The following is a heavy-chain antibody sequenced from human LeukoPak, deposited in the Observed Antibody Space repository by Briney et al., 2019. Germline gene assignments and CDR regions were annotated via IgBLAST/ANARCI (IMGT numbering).Heavy chain of an antibody. J-gene: IGHJ6*03. CDR3: AKDISQARRVGVAADYYYYMDV. V-gene: IGHV3-9*01. Sequence: GRSLSLSCEASGFTFDEYGMHWVRQAPGKGLEGGAGMSWNGFNIGYAASVKGRFTISRDNAKNSLYLQLDSLRPEDTALYYCAKDISQARRVGVAADYYYYMDVWGKGTTVTVSS. D-gene: IGHD6-19*01. CDR2: MSWNGFNI. CDR1: GFTFDEYG.